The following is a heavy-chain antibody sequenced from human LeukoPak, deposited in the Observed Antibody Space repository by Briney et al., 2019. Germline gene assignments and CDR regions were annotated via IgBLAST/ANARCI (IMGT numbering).Heavy chain of an antibody. CDR3: AKDGPLAGNYYFDY. CDR1: GFTFDDYA. CDR2: ISWNSGSI. J-gene: IGHJ4*02. Sequence: PGGSLRLSCAASGFTFDDYAMHWVRQAPGKGLEWVSGISWNSGSIVYADSVKGRFTISRDNAKNSLYLQMNSLRAEDTALYYCAKDGPLAGNYYFDYWGQGTLVTVSS. V-gene: IGHV3-9*01. D-gene: IGHD6-19*01.